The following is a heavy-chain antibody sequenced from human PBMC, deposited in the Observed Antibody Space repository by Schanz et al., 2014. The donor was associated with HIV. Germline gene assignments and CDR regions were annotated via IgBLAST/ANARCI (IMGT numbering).Heavy chain of an antibody. J-gene: IGHJ4*02. CDR2: ISESGGRT. V-gene: IGHV3-23*01. CDR1: GFNFNNYD. D-gene: IGHD3-22*01. CDR3: AKPEYDSRGSSQWKLED. Sequence: EVQLLESGGGLEQPGGSLRLSCAASGFNFNNYDLPWVRQAPGKGLEWVSSISESGGRTYYADSVNGRFTISRDNSKNTLYLQMTTLRIDDTAVYYCAKPEYDSRGSSQWKLEDWGKGTLVTVSS.